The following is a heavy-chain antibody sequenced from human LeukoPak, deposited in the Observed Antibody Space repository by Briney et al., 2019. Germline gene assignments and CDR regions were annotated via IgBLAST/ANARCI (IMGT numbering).Heavy chain of an antibody. J-gene: IGHJ4*02. Sequence: PSETLSLTCAVYGASFSDYYWSWIRQSPEKGLEWIGEISNIGTTSYNPSLNSRVIMSVDTSKNQFSLRLSSVTAADTDVYYCARGGYGPRLGNWGQGTLVTVSS. CDR2: ISNIGTT. CDR3: ARGGYGPRLGN. CDR1: GASFSDYY. V-gene: IGHV4-34*01. D-gene: IGHD3-16*01.